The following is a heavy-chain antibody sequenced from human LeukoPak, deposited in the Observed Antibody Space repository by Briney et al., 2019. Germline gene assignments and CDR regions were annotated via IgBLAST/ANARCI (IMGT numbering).Heavy chain of an antibody. V-gene: IGHV4-59*01. J-gene: IGHJ6*02. CDR1: GGSISSYY. D-gene: IGHD3-10*01. Sequence: TETLSLTCTVSGGSISSYYWSWIRQPPGKGLEWIGYIYYSGSTNYNPSLKSRVTISVDTSKNQFSLKLSSVTAADTAVYYCARDLLVRGVTTYYYYGMDVWGQGTTVTVSS. CDR3: ARDLLVRGVTTYYYYGMDV. CDR2: IYYSGST.